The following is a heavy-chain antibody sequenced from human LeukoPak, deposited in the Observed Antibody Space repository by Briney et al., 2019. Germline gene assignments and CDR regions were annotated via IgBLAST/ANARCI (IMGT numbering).Heavy chain of an antibody. CDR1: GCNFASYW. Sequence: PGEALQISCKAAGCNFASYWIGCGRQVPGKGLEWLGIIHPDDSDTKYSSSFQGQVTISADNSISTTYLQWTSLTASDTAMYYCARMGVVLEGVVVGFDYWGQGTLVTVSS. CDR3: ARMGVVLEGVVVGFDY. D-gene: IGHD3-3*01. J-gene: IGHJ4*02. CDR2: IHPDDSDT. V-gene: IGHV5-51*01.